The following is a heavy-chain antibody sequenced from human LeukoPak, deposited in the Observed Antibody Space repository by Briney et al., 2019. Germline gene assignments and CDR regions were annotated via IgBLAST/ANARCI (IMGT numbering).Heavy chain of an antibody. V-gene: IGHV3-23*01. D-gene: IGHD2-2*01. CDR3: ARAGGYCSSSSCYHQARQWGY. Sequence: GGPLRLSCAASGLNYNSYGMSWPRHAPGKALEWGLAIRHSDGSPQHVHPEKSRFTISRDNSKNTPYAQINNLRAEDTAVYYCARAGGYCSSSSCYHQARQWGYWGQGTLVTVSS. CDR1: GLNYNSYG. J-gene: IGHJ4*02. CDR2: IRHSDGSP.